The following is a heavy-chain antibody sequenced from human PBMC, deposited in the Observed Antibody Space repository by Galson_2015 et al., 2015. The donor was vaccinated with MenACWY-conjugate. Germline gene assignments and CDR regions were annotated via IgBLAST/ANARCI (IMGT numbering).Heavy chain of an antibody. V-gene: IGHV3-9*01. J-gene: IGHJ4*02. CDR1: GFTFADSA. CDR3: AALDY. Sequence: SLRLSCAASGFTFADSAMHWVRQAPGKGLEWVSGISWNSGDIGYVDSVKGRFTVSRDNAKNSLYLQMNSLRAEDTALYYCAALDYWVQGTLVTVSS. CDR2: ISWNSGDI.